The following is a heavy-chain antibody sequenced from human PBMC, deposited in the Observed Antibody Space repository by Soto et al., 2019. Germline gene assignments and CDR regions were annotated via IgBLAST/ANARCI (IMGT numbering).Heavy chain of an antibody. D-gene: IGHD2-15*01. CDR3: ARRYCSGGCYFDY. CDR1: GGSISSGDYY. Sequence: QVQLQESGPGLVKPSQTLSLTCTVSGGSISSGDYYWSWIRQPPGKGLEWIGYIYYSGSTYYNPSLTSRVTLSVDPSKNQFSLKLSSVTAADTAVYYCARRYCSGGCYFDYWGQGTLVTVSS. V-gene: IGHV4-30-4*01. J-gene: IGHJ4*02. CDR2: IYYSGST.